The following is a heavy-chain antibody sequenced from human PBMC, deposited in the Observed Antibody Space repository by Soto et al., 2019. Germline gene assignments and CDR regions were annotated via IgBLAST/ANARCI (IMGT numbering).Heavy chain of an antibody. CDR3: ARDGREAFFMDV. D-gene: IGHD1-26*01. Sequence: SETLSLTCTVSGGSISSHYWSWVRQAPGKGLEWIGHIYYRGSTTYNPSLRSRSTISVDTSNNQFSLKLNSVTTADTAVYYCARDGREAFFMDVWGQGTKVSVSS. V-gene: IGHV4-59*11. CDR1: GGSISSHY. J-gene: IGHJ6*02. CDR2: IYYRGST.